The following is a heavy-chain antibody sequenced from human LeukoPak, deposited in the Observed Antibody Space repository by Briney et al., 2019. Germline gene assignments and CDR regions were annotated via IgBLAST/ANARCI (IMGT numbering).Heavy chain of an antibody. Sequence: GGSLRLSCAASGFTFSSYAMHWVRQAPGKGLEWVAVISYDGSNKYYADSVKGRFTISRDNSKNTLYLQMNSLRAEDTAVYYCARDTVTATHNAFDIWGQGTMVTVSS. CDR3: ARDTVTATHNAFDI. CDR2: ISYDGSNK. D-gene: IGHD4-17*01. V-gene: IGHV3-30*04. J-gene: IGHJ3*02. CDR1: GFTFSSYA.